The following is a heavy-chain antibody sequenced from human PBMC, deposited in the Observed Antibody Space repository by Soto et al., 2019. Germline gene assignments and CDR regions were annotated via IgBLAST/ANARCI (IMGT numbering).Heavy chain of an antibody. CDR3: AKDPARITIFGVVPWGMDV. D-gene: IGHD3-3*01. V-gene: IGHV3-23*01. CDR1: GFTFSSYA. Sequence: SLRLSCAASGFTFSSYAMSWVRQAPGKGLEWVSAISGSGGSTYYADSVKGRFTISRDNSKNTLYLQMNSLRAEDTAVYYCAKDPARITIFGVVPWGMDVWGQGTTVTVSS. J-gene: IGHJ6*02. CDR2: ISGSGGST.